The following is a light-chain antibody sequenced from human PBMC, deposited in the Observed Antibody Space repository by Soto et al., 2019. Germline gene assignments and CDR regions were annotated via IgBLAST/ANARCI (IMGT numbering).Light chain of an antibody. CDR1: QSVHSD. J-gene: IGKJ4*01. CDR2: DAS. V-gene: IGKV3-15*01. Sequence: EIVMTQSPATLSVSPGEGATLSCRASQSVHSDLAWYQQKPGQAPRLFIYDASTRATGIPARFSGSGSGTEFTLTISSLQSEDVAVYYCQQYTNWPPLTFGGGTKVEI. CDR3: QQYTNWPPLT.